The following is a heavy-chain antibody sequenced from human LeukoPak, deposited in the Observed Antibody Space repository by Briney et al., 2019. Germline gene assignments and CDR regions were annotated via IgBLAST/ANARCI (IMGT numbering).Heavy chain of an antibody. CDR3: ARGSNFWSGYYPRWYYYMDV. Sequence: PSETLSLTCTVSGGSISSYYWSWIRQPAGKGLEWIGRIYTSGSTNYNPSLKSRVTISVDTSKNQFSLKLSSVTAADTAVYYCARGSNFWSGYYPRWYYYMDVWGKGTTVTVSS. J-gene: IGHJ6*03. D-gene: IGHD3-3*01. CDR2: IYTSGST. CDR1: GGSISSYY. V-gene: IGHV4-4*07.